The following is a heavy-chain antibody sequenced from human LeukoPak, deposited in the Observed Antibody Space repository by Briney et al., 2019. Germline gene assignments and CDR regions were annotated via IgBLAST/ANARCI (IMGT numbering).Heavy chain of an antibody. CDR3: ARPPYSSSWDPGWFDP. J-gene: IGHJ5*02. CDR2: ITSSGPYI. CDR1: GFTFISYS. Sequence: GGSLRLSCEASGFTFISYSMNWVRQAPGKGLEWVSSITSSGPYIYYADSVRGRFTISRDNAKNSLYLQMNSLRAEDTAVYYCARPPYSSSWDPGWFDPWGQGTLITVSS. D-gene: IGHD6-13*01. V-gene: IGHV3-21*01.